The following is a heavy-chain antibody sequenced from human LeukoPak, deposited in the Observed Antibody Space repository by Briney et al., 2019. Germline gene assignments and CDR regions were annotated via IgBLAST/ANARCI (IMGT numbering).Heavy chain of an antibody. CDR1: GFTFSSYA. Sequence: GGSLRLSCAASGFTFSSYAMSWVRQAPGKGLEWVSAISGSGGRIYYGASVKGRFTISRDNSKNTLDLQMNSLRAEDTAVYYCSRSRPKFKDFDYWGQGTLVTVSS. J-gene: IGHJ4*02. CDR3: SRSRPKFKDFDY. CDR2: ISGSGGRI. V-gene: IGHV3-23*01.